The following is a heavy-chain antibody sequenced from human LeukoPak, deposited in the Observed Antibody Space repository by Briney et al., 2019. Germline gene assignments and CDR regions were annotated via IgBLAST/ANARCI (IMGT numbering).Heavy chain of an antibody. CDR3: ARDLYDSSGYYGRGYYYYYGMDV. J-gene: IGHJ6*02. D-gene: IGHD3-22*01. V-gene: IGHV1-46*01. CDR2: INPSIGDT. Sequence: ASVKVSCEASGYTFTNYYIHWVRQAPGQGLEWVGIINPSIGDTKNAQKFQGRVTMTWDTSTSTVYMELSSLRSEDTAVYYCARDLYDSSGYYGRGYYYYYGMDVWGQGTTVTVSS. CDR1: GYTFTNYY.